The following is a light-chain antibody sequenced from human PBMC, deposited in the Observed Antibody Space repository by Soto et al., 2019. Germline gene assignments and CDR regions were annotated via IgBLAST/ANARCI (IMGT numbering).Light chain of an antibody. J-gene: IGLJ1*01. CDR3: SSYTGSSTV. CDR1: STDVGCYNY. CDR2: DVS. V-gene: IGLV2-14*01. Sequence: QSALTQPASVSGSPGQSITISCTGTSTDVGCYNYVSWYQQHPGKAPKLMIYDVSNRRSGVSNRFSGSKSGNTASLTISGGEDEDDAYYYCSSYTGSSTVFGTGTKLTVL.